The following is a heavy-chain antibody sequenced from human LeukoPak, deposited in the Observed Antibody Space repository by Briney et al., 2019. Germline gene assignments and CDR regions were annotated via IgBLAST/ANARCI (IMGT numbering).Heavy chain of an antibody. CDR1: GYTFTSYG. J-gene: IGHJ4*02. CDR3: ARAEGYSSSWYYFDY. D-gene: IGHD6-13*01. V-gene: IGHV1-18*01. CDR2: ISAYNGNT. Sequence: APVKVSCKASGYTFTSYGISWVRQAPGQGLEWMGWISAYNGNTNYAQKLQGRVTMTTDTSTSTAYMELRSLRSDDTAVYYCARAEGYSSSWYYFDYWGQGTLVTVSS.